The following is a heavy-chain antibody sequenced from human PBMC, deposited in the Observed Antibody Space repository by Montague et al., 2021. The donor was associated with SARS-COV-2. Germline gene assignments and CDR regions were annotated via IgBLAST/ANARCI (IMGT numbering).Heavy chain of an antibody. V-gene: IGHV4-39*01. CDR1: GGSISSSSYY. J-gene: IGHJ6*02. CDR3: ARQPTRGITIFGVVTDYGMDV. D-gene: IGHD3-3*01. Sequence: SETLSLTCTVSGGSISSSSYYWGWIRQPPGKGLEWIGYIYYSGSTYYNPSPKSRVTISVDTSKNQFSLKPSSVTAADTAVYYCARQPTRGITIFGVVTDYGMDVWGQGTTVTVSS. CDR2: IYYSGST.